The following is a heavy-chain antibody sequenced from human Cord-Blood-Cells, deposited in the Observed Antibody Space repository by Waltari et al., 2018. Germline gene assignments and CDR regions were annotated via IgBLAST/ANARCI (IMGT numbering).Heavy chain of an antibody. CDR1: GGTFSSYA. V-gene: IGHV1-69*01. CDR2: IIPICGTE. J-gene: IGHJ6*03. Sequence: QVQLVQSGAEVKKPGSSVKVSCKASGGTFSSYAISWVRQAPGQGLEWMGGIIPICGTENHAQKFQGRVTMTADESTSTAYMELSSLRSEDTAVYYCARDREIQILRGYYYYMYVWGKGTTVTVSS. CDR3: ARDREIQILRGYYYYMYV.